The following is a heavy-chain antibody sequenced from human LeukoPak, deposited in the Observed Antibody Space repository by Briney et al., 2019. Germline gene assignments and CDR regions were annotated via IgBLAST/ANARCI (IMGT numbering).Heavy chain of an antibody. J-gene: IGHJ4*02. V-gene: IGHV1-46*01. D-gene: IGHD3-16*01. CDR3: ARVRYRLAETYIDY. CDR1: GYTFTSYY. Sequence: GASVTVSCKASGYTFTSYYMHWVRQAPGEGLEWMGIINPSGGSTSYAQKFQGRVTMTRDTSISTAYMELSRLRSDDTAVYYCARVRYRLAETYIDYWGRGTLVTVSS. CDR2: INPSGGST.